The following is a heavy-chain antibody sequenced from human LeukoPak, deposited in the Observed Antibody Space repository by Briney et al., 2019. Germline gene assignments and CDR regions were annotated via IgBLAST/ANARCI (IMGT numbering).Heavy chain of an antibody. V-gene: IGHV4-31*03. CDR3: ARDGPIAARGGNWFDP. CDR2: IYYSGST. Sequence: SQTLSLTCTVSGGSISSGGYYWSWIRQHPGKGLEWIGYIYYSGSTYYNPSLKSRVTISVDTSKNQFSLKLSSVTAADTAVYYCARDGPIAARGGNWFDPWGQGTLVTVSS. J-gene: IGHJ5*02. CDR1: GGSISSGGYY. D-gene: IGHD6-6*01.